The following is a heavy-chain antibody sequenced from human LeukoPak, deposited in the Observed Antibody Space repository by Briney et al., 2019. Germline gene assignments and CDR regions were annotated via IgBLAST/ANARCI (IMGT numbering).Heavy chain of an antibody. CDR1: GYTFTGYY. D-gene: IGHD2-15*01. CDR2: ISAYNGNT. J-gene: IGHJ4*02. V-gene: IGHV1-18*04. CDR3: ARDRDIVVVVADY. Sequence: ASVKVSCKASGYTFTGYYMHWVRQGPGQGLEWMGWISAYNGNTNYAQKLQGRVTMTRDTSTSTAYMELRSLTSDDTAVYYCARDRDIVVVVADYWGQGTLVTVSS.